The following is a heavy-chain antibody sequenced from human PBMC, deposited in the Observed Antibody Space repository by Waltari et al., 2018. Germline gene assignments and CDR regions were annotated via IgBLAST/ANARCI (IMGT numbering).Heavy chain of an antibody. CDR2: IYHSGST. Sequence: QVQLQESGPGLVKPSGTLSLTCAVSGGSISRSNWWSWVRQPPGKGLEWIGEIYHSGSTNYNPSLKSRVTISVDKSKNQFSLKLSSVTAADTAVYYCARDLRRVYYGSGSYPFQHWGQGTLVTVSS. D-gene: IGHD3-10*01. J-gene: IGHJ1*01. CDR1: GGSISRSNW. V-gene: IGHV4-4*02. CDR3: ARDLRRVYYGSGSYPFQH.